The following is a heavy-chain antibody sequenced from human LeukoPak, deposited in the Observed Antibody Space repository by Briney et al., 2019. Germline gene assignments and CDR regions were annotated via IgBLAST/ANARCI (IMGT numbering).Heavy chain of an antibody. J-gene: IGHJ5*02. D-gene: IGHD3-10*01. CDR3: ARGGSITMVRGAYTRGNWFDP. CDR1: GYTFTSYD. CDR2: MNPNSGNT. V-gene: IGHV1-8*01. Sequence: ASVKVSCKASGYTFTSYDINWVRQATGQGIEWMGWMNPNSGNTGYAQKLQGRVTITRKTSIRTAYMELSSLRSEDTAVYYCARGGSITMVRGAYTRGNWFDPWGQGTLVTVSS.